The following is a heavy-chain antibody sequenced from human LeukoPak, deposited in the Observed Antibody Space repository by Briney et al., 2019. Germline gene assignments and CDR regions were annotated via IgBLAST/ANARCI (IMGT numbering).Heavy chain of an antibody. V-gene: IGHV3-49*04. CDR1: GFTFGDYA. CDR3: TRTFGYYYFYTDD. J-gene: IGHJ6*03. D-gene: IGHD3-16*01. Sequence: SGGSLRLSCAASGFTFGDYAMSWVRQAPGKGLEWVGFIRTEAYDGATDYGASVKGRFTISRDDSKNIAYLQMNSLNTEDTAVYYCTRTFGYYYFYTDDWGKGTTVIVSS. CDR2: IRTEAYDGAT.